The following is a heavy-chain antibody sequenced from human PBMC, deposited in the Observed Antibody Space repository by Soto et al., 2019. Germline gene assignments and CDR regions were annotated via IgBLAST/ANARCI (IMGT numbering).Heavy chain of an antibody. V-gene: IGHV3-53*01. D-gene: IGHD3-10*01. CDR2: IYSGGYT. J-gene: IGHJ4*02. CDR1: GFTVSNNY. Sequence: EVQLVESGGGLIQPGGSLRLSCAVSGFTVSNNYMSWVRQAPGKGLEGVSVIYSGGYTAYGDSVKGRFTISRDNSKNTLFLQMNTRGADHPAVFYGANPPGGGGYWGQGTLVTVSS. CDR3: ANPPGGGGY.